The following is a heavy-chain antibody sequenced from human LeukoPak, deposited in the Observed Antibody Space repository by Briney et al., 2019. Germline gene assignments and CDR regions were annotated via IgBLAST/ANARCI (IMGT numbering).Heavy chain of an antibody. CDR3: AREFSSKLEWLAYVTGDDAFDV. D-gene: IGHD3-3*01. V-gene: IGHV1-2*02. CDR2: VNPKTGGT. Sequence: SVTVSCKAFGYSFTGYHLHWVRQAPRQGLDWMGWVNPKTGGTNHARKFQGRIPMTSDTSINTVNMELSRLTSDDTAVYYCAREFSSKLEWLAYVTGDDAFDVWGQGTMITVS. J-gene: IGHJ3*01. CDR1: GYSFTGYH.